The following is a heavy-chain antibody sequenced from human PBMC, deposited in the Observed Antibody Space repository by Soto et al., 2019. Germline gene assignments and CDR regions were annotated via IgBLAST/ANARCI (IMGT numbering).Heavy chain of an antibody. CDR1: GFSFSNYV. J-gene: IGHJ4*02. CDR2: ISGTGSST. Sequence: EVRVLESGGGLVLPGGSLRLSCAASGFSFSNYVMSWVRQAPGKGLEWVSGISGTGSSTYYADSVKGRFTISRDNSKNTLCLQVNSMRAEDTAGYYCAKDVSGSVNVYYFDCWGQGTLVTVCS. CDR3: AKDVSGSVNVYYFDC. D-gene: IGHD3-10*01. V-gene: IGHV3-23*01.